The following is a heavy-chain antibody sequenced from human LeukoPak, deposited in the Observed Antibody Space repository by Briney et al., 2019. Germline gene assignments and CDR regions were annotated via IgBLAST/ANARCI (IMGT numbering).Heavy chain of an antibody. CDR3: AKDRGYSYGYYDY. D-gene: IGHD5-18*01. Sequence: PGGSLRLSCAASGFTFSSYGMHWVRQAPGKGLDWVAFIRYDGSNKYYADSVKGRFTISRDNSKNTLYLQMNSLRAEDTAVYYCAKDRGYSYGYYDYWGQGTLVTVSS. V-gene: IGHV3-30*02. J-gene: IGHJ4*02. CDR1: GFTFSSYG. CDR2: IRYDGSNK.